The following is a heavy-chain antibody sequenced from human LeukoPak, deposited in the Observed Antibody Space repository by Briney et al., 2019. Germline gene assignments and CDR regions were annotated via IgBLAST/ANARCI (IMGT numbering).Heavy chain of an antibody. J-gene: IGHJ3*02. CDR1: GDTISTSFYY. V-gene: IGHV4-39*07. D-gene: IGHD6-13*01. CDR3: ARYSSSWLDAFDI. CDR2: IFYSGTT. Sequence: SETLSLTCTVSGDTISTSFYYWDWIRQPPGKGLEWIGGIFYSGTTYYNPSLKSRVTISVDKSKNQFSLKLSSVTAADTAVYYCARYSSSWLDAFDIWGQGTMVTVSS.